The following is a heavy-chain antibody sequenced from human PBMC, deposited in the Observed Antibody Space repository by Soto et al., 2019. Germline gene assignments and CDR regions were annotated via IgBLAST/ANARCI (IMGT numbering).Heavy chain of an antibody. D-gene: IGHD7-27*01. CDR3: ARDADLGWFDP. Sequence: EVHLLESGGGLVQPGESLRLSCTASGFIFSNSAMSWVRQAPGKGLEWVSSISANGGGTFYADSVKGRFTISRDNSKNTLYLQMNSLRAEDTAVYYCARDADLGWFDPWGQGTLVTVSS. V-gene: IGHV3-23*01. J-gene: IGHJ5*02. CDR2: ISANGGGT. CDR1: GFIFSNSA.